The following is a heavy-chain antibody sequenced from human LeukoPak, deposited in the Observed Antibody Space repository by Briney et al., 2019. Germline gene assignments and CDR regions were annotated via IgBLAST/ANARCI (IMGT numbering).Heavy chain of an antibody. CDR1: GFTFSSYA. CDR2: ISYDGSNK. D-gene: IGHD2-2*02. Sequence: PGRSLRLSCAASGFTFSSYAMHWVRQAPGKGLEWVAVISYDGSNKYYADSVKGRFTISRDNSKNTLYLQMNSLRAEDTAVHYCAREGREWVPAAISAYYYGMDVWGQGTTVTVSS. J-gene: IGHJ6*02. CDR3: AREGREWVPAAISAYYYGMDV. V-gene: IGHV3-30-3*01.